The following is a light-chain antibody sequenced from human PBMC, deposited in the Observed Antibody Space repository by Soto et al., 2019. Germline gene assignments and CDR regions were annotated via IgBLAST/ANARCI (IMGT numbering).Light chain of an antibody. J-gene: IGLJ7*01. CDR2: EVS. V-gene: IGLV2-23*02. CDR1: SSDVGSYNL. CDR3: CSYAGTSTHSV. Sequence: QSALTQPASVSGSPGQSITISCNGTSSDVGSYNLVSWYQQHPGKAPKLIISEVSKRPSGISDRFSGSKSGSTASLTISGLQAEDEADYYCCSYAGTSTHSVFGGGTQLTVL.